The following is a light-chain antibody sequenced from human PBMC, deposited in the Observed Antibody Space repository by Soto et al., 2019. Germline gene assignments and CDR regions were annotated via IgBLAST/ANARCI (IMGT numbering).Light chain of an antibody. CDR3: LQYNDWPRT. CDR1: QSVSSSY. CDR2: AAS. V-gene: IGKV3-15*01. Sequence: EVVLTQXPATXSXXPXXXXXXXXSASQSVSSSYLAWYQQKPGQAPRLLIYAASTRATGIPASFSGSGSGTEFTLTISSLQSEDFAIYFCLQYNDWPRTFGPGTKVDIK. J-gene: IGKJ1*01.